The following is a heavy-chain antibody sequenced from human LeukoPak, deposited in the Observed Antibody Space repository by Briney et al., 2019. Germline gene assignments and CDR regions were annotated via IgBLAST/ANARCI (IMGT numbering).Heavy chain of an antibody. Sequence: PEGSLRLSCAASGFTFNYAWMSWVRQVPGKGLEWVGQTVSEIDGGTTDYAAPVKGRFTISRDDSKSTLYLQINSLKIEDTAVYYCTTDEDWNYARKDVWGQGATVIVSS. CDR3: TTDEDWNYARKDV. V-gene: IGHV3-15*04. D-gene: IGHD1-7*01. CDR1: GFTFNYAW. J-gene: IGHJ6*02. CDR2: TVSEIDGGTT.